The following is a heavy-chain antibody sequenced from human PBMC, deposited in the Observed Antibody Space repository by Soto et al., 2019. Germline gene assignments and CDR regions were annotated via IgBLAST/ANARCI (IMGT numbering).Heavy chain of an antibody. V-gene: IGHV3-49*04. CDR3: ISSASYDFWSGYYLFDY. CDR2: IRSKAYGGTA. CDR1: GFTFGDYS. Sequence: GGSLRLSCTASGFTFGDYSMSWVRQAPWKGLEWVGFIRSKAYGGTAEYAASVKGRFTISRDDSKSIAYLQMNSLKTEDTAVYYCISSASYDFWSGYYLFDYWGQGILVTVSS. D-gene: IGHD3-3*01. J-gene: IGHJ4*02.